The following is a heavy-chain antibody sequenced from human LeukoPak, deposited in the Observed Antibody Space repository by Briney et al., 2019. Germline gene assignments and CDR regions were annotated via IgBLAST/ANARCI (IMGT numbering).Heavy chain of an antibody. V-gene: IGHV1-18*01. D-gene: IGHD3-3*01. CDR2: ISAYNGNT. J-gene: IGHJ3*02. Sequence: ASVKVSCEASGYTFTSYGISWVRQAPGQGLEWMGWISAYNGNTNYAQKLQGRVTMTTDTSTSTAYMELRSLRSDDTAVYYCGTIFGVVANDAFDIWGQGTMVTVSS. CDR1: GYTFTSYG. CDR3: GTIFGVVANDAFDI.